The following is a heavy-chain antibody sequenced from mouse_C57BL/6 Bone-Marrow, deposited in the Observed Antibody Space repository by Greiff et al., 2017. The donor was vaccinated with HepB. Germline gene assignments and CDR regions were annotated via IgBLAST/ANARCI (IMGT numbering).Heavy chain of an antibody. CDR2: IYPGDGDT. CDR3: ARSGAHYYGSSYDY. D-gene: IGHD1-1*01. V-gene: IGHV1-82*01. CDR1: GYAFSSSW. Sequence: QVQLKESGPELVKPGASVKISCKASGYAFSSSWMNWVKQRPGKGLEWIGRIYPGDGDTNYNGKFKGKATLTADKSSSTAYMQLSSLTSEDSAVYFCARSGAHYYGSSYDYWGQGTTLTVSS. J-gene: IGHJ2*01.